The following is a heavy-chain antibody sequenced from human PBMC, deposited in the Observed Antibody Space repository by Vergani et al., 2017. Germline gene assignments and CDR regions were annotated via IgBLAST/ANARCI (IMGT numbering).Heavy chain of an antibody. Sequence: QVQLQESGPGLVKPSETLSLTCVVSGYSISSGYYWGWIRQSPGKGLEWIGSIYHSGSTYYNPSLKSRVTISVDTSKNKFSLKLSSVTAADTAVYYCARHGCMKTGGNCFTIDYWGQGTLVTVSS. CDR1: GYSISSGYY. CDR3: ARHGCMKTGGNCFTIDY. D-gene: IGHD2-15*01. CDR2: IYHSGST. J-gene: IGHJ4*02. V-gene: IGHV4-38-2*01.